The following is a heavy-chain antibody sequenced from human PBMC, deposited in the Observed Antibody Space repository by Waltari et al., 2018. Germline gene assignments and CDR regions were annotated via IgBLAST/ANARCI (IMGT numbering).Heavy chain of an antibody. CDR3: ASFNLGY. V-gene: IGHV3-30-3*01. Sequence: QVQLVESGGGVVQPGRSLRLSCAASGFTFSSYAMHWVRQAPGKGLEWVASISYDGSNKYYADSVKGRFTISRDNSKNTLYLQMNSLRAEDTAVYYCASFNLGYWGQGTLVTVSS. CDR1: GFTFSSYA. J-gene: IGHJ4*02. CDR2: ISYDGSNK.